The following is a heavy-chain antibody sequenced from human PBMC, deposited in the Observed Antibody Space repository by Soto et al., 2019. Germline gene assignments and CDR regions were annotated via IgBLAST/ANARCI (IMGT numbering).Heavy chain of an antibody. J-gene: IGHJ6*02. CDR3: AREPYYGSGSYYKHYYYYGMDV. D-gene: IGHD3-10*01. CDR2: INPSGGST. CDR1: GYTFTSYY. V-gene: IGHV1-46*03. Sequence: GASVKVSCKASGYTFTSYYMHWVRQAPGQGLEWMGIINPSGGSTSYAQKFQGRVTMTRDTSTSTVYMELSSLRSEDTAVYYCAREPYYGSGSYYKHYYYYGMDVWGQGTTVTVSS.